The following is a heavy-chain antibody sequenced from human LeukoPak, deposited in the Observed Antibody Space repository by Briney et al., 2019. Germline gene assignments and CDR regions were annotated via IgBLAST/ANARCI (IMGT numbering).Heavy chain of an antibody. J-gene: IGHJ6*02. D-gene: IGHD3-9*01. V-gene: IGHV4-30-4*01. CDR3: AREFRYFEFPYGMDV. CDR2: IYYSGST. Sequence: SQTLSLTGTVSGGSISSGDYYWSWIRQPPGKGLEWIGYIYYSGSTYYNPSLKSRVTISVDTSKNQFSLKLSSVTAADTAVYYCAREFRYFEFPYGMDVWGQGTTVTVSS. CDR1: GGSISSGDYY.